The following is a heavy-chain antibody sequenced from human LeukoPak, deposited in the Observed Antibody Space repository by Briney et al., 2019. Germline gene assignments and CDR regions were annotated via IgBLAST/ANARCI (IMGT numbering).Heavy chain of an antibody. Sequence: GGSLRLSCAASGFTFSYYAMYWVRQAPGKGLEWVSGISGGGSSTKYADSVKGRFTISRDNSKKTLYLQLTSLGAEDTAVYYCAKPLGGADSSGYHLGIDAFDIWGHGTMVTVSS. V-gene: IGHV3-23*01. D-gene: IGHD3-22*01. CDR1: GFTFSYYA. CDR3: AKPLGGADSSGYHLGIDAFDI. CDR2: ISGGGSST. J-gene: IGHJ3*02.